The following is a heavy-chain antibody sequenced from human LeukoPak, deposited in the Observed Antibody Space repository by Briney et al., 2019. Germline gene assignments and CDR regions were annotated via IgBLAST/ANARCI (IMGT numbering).Heavy chain of an antibody. D-gene: IGHD6-13*01. CDR3: ARGIAAAELDY. CDR1: GGSFSGYY. V-gene: IGHV4-34*01. CDR2: INHSGST. Sequence: SETLSLTCAVYGGSFSGYYWSWIRQPPGKELEWIGEINHSGSTNHNPSLKSRVTISVDTSKNQFSLKLSSVTAADTAVYYCARGIAAAELDYWGQGTLVTVSS. J-gene: IGHJ4*02.